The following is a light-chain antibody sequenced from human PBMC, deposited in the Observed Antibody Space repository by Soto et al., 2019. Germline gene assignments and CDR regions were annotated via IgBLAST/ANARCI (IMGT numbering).Light chain of an antibody. Sequence: DIQMSQSPSSLSASVGDRVTITCRARQSISSYLNWYQQKPGKAPKLLIYAASSLQSGVPSRFSGSGSGTAFSLTISSLQPEDFATYYCQQSYSTLLTFGGGTKVEIK. CDR2: AAS. J-gene: IGKJ4*01. V-gene: IGKV1-39*01. CDR3: QQSYSTLLT. CDR1: QSISSY.